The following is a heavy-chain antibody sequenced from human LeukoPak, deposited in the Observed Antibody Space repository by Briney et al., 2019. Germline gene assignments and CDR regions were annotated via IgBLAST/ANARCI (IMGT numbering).Heavy chain of an antibody. CDR2: IIPIFGRA. Sequence: GASVKVSCKASGGTFSSYAISWVRQAPGQGLEWMGGIIPIFGRANYAQKFQGRVTITADESTSTAYMELSSLRSEDTAVYYCARDHLNMVRGVITLAHYYYYMDVWGKGTTVTISS. J-gene: IGHJ6*03. V-gene: IGHV1-69*13. D-gene: IGHD3-10*01. CDR1: GGTFSSYA. CDR3: ARDHLNMVRGVITLAHYYYYMDV.